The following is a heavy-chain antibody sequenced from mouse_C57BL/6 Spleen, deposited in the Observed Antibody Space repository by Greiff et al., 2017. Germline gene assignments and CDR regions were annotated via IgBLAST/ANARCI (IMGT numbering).Heavy chain of an antibody. CDR1: GFTFSDYY. CDR2: INYDGSST. D-gene: IGHD2-1*01. J-gene: IGHJ4*01. Sequence: EVKLVESEGGLVQPGSSMKLSCTASGFTFSDYYMAWVRQVPEKGLEWVANINYDGSSTYYLDSLKSRFIISRDNAKNILYLQMSSLKSEDTATYYCARVGGNENYYAMDYWGQGTSVTVSS. CDR3: ARVGGNENYYAMDY. V-gene: IGHV5-16*01.